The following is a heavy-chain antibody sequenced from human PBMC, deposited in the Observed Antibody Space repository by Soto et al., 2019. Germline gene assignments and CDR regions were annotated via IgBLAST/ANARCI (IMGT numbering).Heavy chain of an antibody. CDR1: GFTFSSYG. CDR3: AKETYSGPLDY. Sequence: QVQLVESGGGVVQPGRSLRLSCAASGFTFSSYGMHWVRQAPGKGLEWVAVISYDGSNKNYADSVKGRLTISRDNSKNTLYRQMNSLRAEATAVYYCAKETYSGPLDYWGQGTLVTVSS. J-gene: IGHJ4*02. V-gene: IGHV3-30*18. CDR2: ISYDGSNK. D-gene: IGHD2-15*01.